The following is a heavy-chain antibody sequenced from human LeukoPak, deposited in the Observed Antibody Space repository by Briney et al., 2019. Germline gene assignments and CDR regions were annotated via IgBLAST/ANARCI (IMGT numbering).Heavy chain of an antibody. J-gene: IGHJ5*02. V-gene: IGHV4-59*01. CDR1: GGSISSYY. CDR3: ARGASSGWSHWLDP. CDR2: FYHSGGI. D-gene: IGHD6-19*01. Sequence: PSETLSLTCTVSGGSISSYYWHWIRQPPGKGLEWIGHFYHSGGINTNPSLQSRVTISIDTSKNQISFRLRSVTAADTAVYYCARGASSGWSHWLDPWGPGTLVTVSS.